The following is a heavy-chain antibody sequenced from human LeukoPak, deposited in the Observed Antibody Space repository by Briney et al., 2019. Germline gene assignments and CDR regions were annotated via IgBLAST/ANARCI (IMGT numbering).Heavy chain of an antibody. V-gene: IGHV4-59*11. D-gene: IGHD3-22*01. CDR1: GGSISSHY. CDR3: AREGYDSSGPTGLDY. J-gene: IGHJ4*02. CDR2: IYYSEST. Sequence: SETLSLTCTVSGGSISSHYWSWIRQPPGKGLEWIGYIYYSESTNYNPSLKSRVTTSVDTSKNQFSLKLSSVTAADTAVYYCAREGYDSSGPTGLDYWGQGTLVTVSS.